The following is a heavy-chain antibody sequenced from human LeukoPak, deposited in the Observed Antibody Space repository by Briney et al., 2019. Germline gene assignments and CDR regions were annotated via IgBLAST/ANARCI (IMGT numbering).Heavy chain of an antibody. D-gene: IGHD6-19*01. CDR3: ARWIRQWLAFDY. CDR1: GFTFSSYG. V-gene: IGHV3-30*02. J-gene: IGHJ4*02. Sequence: GGSLRLSCAASGFTFSSYGMHWVRQAPGKGLEWVAFIRYDGSNKYYADSVKGRFTISRDNSKNTLYLQMNSLRAEDTAVYYCARWIRQWLAFDYWGQGTLVTVSS. CDR2: IRYDGSNK.